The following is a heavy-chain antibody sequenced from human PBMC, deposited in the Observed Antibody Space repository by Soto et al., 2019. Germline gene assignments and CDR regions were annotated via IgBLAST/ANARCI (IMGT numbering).Heavy chain of an antibody. CDR3: ARWGTTGGLDV. Sequence: QVQLVESGGGVVQPGTSLRLSCVGSGFTFRSYVIHWVRQAPGKGLEWVALTSYDGSNKYYDDSVKGXXXXSRDNSRNTVDLQMDSLRLEDTALYYCARWGTTGGLDVWGQGTLVSVSS. D-gene: IGHD3-16*01. J-gene: IGHJ4*02. V-gene: IGHV3-30*19. CDR2: TSYDGSNK. CDR1: GFTFRSYV.